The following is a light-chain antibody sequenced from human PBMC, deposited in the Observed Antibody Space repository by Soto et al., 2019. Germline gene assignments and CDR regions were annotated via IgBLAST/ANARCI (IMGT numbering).Light chain of an antibody. V-gene: IGKV3-20*01. CDR1: HSVDSN. J-gene: IGKJ4*01. CDR3: QQYGSSPPLT. Sequence: EILMTQSPATLSVSPGERATLSCRASHSVDSNLAWYQQKPGQAPRLLIYGASTRATGIPDRFSGSGSGTDFTLTISRLEPEDFAVYYCQQYGSSPPLTFGGGTKVDIK. CDR2: GAS.